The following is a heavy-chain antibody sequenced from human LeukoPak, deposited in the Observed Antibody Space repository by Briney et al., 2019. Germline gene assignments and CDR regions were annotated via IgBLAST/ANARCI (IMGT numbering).Heavy chain of an antibody. CDR2: ISSSYAI. V-gene: IGHV3-69-1*01. Sequence: GGSLRLSCAASGFTFTAFTINWVRHAPGKGLELVSSISSSYAIYFADSVKGRFTISRDNAKNSVYLHMNSLRAEDTAVYYCARDRHFVAFDIWGQGTMVTVSS. CDR1: GFTFTAFT. CDR3: ARDRHFVAFDI. J-gene: IGHJ3*02.